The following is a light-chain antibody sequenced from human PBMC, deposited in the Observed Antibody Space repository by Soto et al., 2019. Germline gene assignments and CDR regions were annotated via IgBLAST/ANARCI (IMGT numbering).Light chain of an antibody. J-gene: IGKJ4*01. CDR1: QSVRSL. CDR3: QQRSSWPLT. V-gene: IGKV3-11*01. CDR2: DAS. Sequence: EIVLIQSPATLSLSPGERATLSCRASQSVRSLLAWYQQKPGQAPRLLIYDASNRATGIPARFSGSGSVTDFTLTISSLETEDFAVYYCQQRSSWPLTFGGGTKVEIK.